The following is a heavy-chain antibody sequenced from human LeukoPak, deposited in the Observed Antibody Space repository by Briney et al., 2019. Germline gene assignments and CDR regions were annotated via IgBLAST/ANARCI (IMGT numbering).Heavy chain of an antibody. CDR3: ARGQVGPFGDYGLVDY. CDR2: ISYDGSNK. J-gene: IGHJ4*02. CDR1: GLTFSAYA. V-gene: IGHV3-30-3*01. D-gene: IGHD4-17*01. Sequence: GGSLRLSCAASGLTFSAYAMHWVRQAPGKGLEWVAVISYDGSNKYYADSVKGRFTIFRDNSKNTVHLQMNSLKSEDTAAYYCARGQVGPFGDYGLVDYWGQGTPVIVSP.